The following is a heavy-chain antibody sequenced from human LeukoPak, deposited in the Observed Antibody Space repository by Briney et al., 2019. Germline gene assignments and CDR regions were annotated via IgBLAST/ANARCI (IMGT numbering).Heavy chain of an antibody. CDR1: GFTFSSYS. V-gene: IGHV3-21*01. D-gene: IGHD2-2*01. CDR2: ISSSSSYI. CDR3: ASLGGGDQLLGFDY. J-gene: IGHJ4*02. Sequence: GGSLRLSCAASGFTFSSYSMNWVRQAPGKGLEWVSSISSSSSYIYYADSVKGRFTISRDNAKNSLYLQMNSLRAEDTAVYYCASLGGGDQLLGFDYWGQGTLVTVSS.